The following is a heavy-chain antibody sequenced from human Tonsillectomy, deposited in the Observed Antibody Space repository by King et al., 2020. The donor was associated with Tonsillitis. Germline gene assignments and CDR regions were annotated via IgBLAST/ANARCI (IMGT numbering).Heavy chain of an antibody. J-gene: IGHJ6*02. Sequence: QLVQSGGGVVQPGRSLRLSCAASGFTFSSYGMHWVRQAPGKGLEWVAVISYDGSNKYYADSVKGRFTISRDNSKNTLYLQMNSLRAEDTAVYYCAKDWYCSGGSCYSGYYYYGMDVWGQGTTVTVSS. D-gene: IGHD2-15*01. CDR3: AKDWYCSGGSCYSGYYYYGMDV. CDR2: ISYDGSNK. CDR1: GFTFSSYG. V-gene: IGHV3-30*18.